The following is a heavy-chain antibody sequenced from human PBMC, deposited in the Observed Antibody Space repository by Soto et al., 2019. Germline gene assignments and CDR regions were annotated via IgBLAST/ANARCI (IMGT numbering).Heavy chain of an antibody. CDR1: GFTFSSYA. D-gene: IGHD5-12*01. Sequence: GGSLRLSCAASGFTFSSYAMHWVRQAPGKGLEWVAVISYDGSNKYYADSVKGRFTISRDNSKNTLYLQMNSLRAEDTAVYYCARVSVAIPMSYYYYGMDVWGQGTTVTVSS. CDR2: ISYDGSNK. V-gene: IGHV3-30-3*01. J-gene: IGHJ6*02. CDR3: ARVSVAIPMSYYYYGMDV.